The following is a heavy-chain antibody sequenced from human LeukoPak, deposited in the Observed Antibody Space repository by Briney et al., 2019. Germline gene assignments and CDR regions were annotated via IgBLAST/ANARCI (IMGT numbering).Heavy chain of an antibody. V-gene: IGHV3-23*01. CDR3: AKAMRPTVSYYDY. J-gene: IGHJ4*02. CDR2: ISGGGFST. Sequence: PGFSQSLSCAASARTFDSYTMSWVPQAPGMGLERVSAISGGGFSTYYADSVQRRFTIYRDNFRNTMYLQMNSLRVEDAAVYCCAKAMRPTVSYYDYWGQGTLVTVSS. D-gene: IGHD4-17*01. CDR1: ARTFDSYT.